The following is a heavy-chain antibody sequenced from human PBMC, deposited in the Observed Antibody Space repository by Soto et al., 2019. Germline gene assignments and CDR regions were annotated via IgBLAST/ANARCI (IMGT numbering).Heavy chain of an antibody. V-gene: IGHV4-34*01. Sequence: QVQLQQWGAGLLKPSETLSLTCAVYGGSFSGYYWSWIRQPPGKGLEWIGEINHSGSTNYNPSLKSRVTISVDTSKHQFSRKLSSVTAADTAVYYCARWGSGWYYFDYWGQGTLVTVSS. J-gene: IGHJ4*02. CDR3: ARWGSGWYYFDY. CDR1: GGSFSGYY. CDR2: INHSGST. D-gene: IGHD6-19*01.